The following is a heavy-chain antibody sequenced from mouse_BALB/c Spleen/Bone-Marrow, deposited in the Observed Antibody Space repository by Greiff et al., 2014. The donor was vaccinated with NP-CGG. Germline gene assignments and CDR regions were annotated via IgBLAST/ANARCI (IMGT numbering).Heavy chain of an antibody. Sequence: VQLQQSGPSLVQPSQSLAITCTVSGFSFTSYDVHWLRQSPGKGLEWLGAIWRGGSTDYNAAFVSRLRVTKDKSKSQGFIKMKSLQVDDSSIYCCATPVCYGSVNFAYWGEGTLVTVSA. CDR1: GFSFTSYD. D-gene: IGHD2-1*01. J-gene: IGHJ3*01. V-gene: IGHV2-5-1*01. CDR3: ATPVCYGSVNFAY. CDR2: IWRGGST.